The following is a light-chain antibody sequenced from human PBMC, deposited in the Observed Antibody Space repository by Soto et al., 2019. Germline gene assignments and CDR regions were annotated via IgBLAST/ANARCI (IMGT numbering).Light chain of an antibody. Sequence: QSVLTQPASVSGSPGQSITISCTGISNDVGTYNLVSWYQHHPGKAPKLIIYEASKRSSGVPNRFSGSKSGNTASLTISGLHAEDEADYYCCSYGRSVVFGGGTKVTVL. V-gene: IGLV2-23*01. CDR2: EAS. J-gene: IGLJ2*01. CDR1: SNDVGTYNL. CDR3: CSYGRSVV.